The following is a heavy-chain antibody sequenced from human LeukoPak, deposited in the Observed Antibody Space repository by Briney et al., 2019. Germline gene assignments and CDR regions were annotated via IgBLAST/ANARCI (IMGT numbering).Heavy chain of an antibody. D-gene: IGHD1-26*01. CDR2: INSDGSST. V-gene: IGHV3-74*01. CDR1: GFTFSAYW. Sequence: GGSLRLSCAASGFTFSAYWMHWVRQAPGKGLVWVSRINSDGSSTTYADSVTGRFTFSRDNAKNTLYLQMNSLRAEDTAVYYCARDGGSGSLGAFDIWGQGTMVTVSS. J-gene: IGHJ3*02. CDR3: ARDGGSGSLGAFDI.